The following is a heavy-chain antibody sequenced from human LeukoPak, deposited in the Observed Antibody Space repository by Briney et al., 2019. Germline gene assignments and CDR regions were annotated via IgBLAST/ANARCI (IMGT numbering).Heavy chain of an antibody. Sequence: PGRSLRLSCAASGFTFSSYGMHWVRQAPGKGLEWVAVIWYDTSNKYYADSVKGRFTISRDNSKNTLYLQMNSLRAEDTAVYYCARDLVAAGTWFDPWGQGTLVTVSS. CDR2: IWYDTSNK. D-gene: IGHD6-13*01. CDR1: GFTFSSYG. J-gene: IGHJ5*02. V-gene: IGHV3-33*01. CDR3: ARDLVAAGTWFDP.